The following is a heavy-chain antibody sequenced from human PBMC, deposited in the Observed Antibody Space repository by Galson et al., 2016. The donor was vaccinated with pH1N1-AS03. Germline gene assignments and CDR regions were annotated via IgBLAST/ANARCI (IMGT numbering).Heavy chain of an antibody. V-gene: IGHV3-7*03. D-gene: IGHD3-3*01. CDR3: ARGKDFWSGYPDDPFDI. CDR1: GFIFSGYW. Sequence: SLRLSCAASGFIFSGYWMSWVRQAPGKGLEWVANIKRDGSEKYYVDSVKGRFTIARDNAKNSVYLQMNSLRGEDTAVYYCARGKDFWSGYPDDPFDIWGQGTRVT. J-gene: IGHJ3*02. CDR2: IKRDGSEK.